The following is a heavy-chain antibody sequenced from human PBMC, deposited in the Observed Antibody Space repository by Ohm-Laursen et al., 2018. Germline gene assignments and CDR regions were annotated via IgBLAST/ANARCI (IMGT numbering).Heavy chain of an antibody. Sequence: SSVKVSCKASGYTFTSYYMHWVRQAPGQGLEWMGWISAYNGNTNYAQKLQGRVTMTTDTSTSTAYMELRSLRSDDTAVYYCARDVLGYCSGGSCYGDWFDPWGQGTLVTVSS. J-gene: IGHJ5*02. V-gene: IGHV1-18*04. CDR2: ISAYNGNT. D-gene: IGHD2-15*01. CDR3: ARDVLGYCSGGSCYGDWFDP. CDR1: GYTFTSYY.